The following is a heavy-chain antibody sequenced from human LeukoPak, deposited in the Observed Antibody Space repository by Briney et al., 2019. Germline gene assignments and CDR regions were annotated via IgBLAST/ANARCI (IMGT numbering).Heavy chain of an antibody. CDR3: AKDGTSIAARPGYYFDY. CDR2: IWYDGSNK. V-gene: IGHV3-33*06. Sequence: GGSLRLSCAASGFTFSSYGMHWVRQAPGKGLEWVAVIWYDGSNKYYADSVKGRFTISRDNSKNTLYLQMNSLGAEDTAVYYCAKDGTSIAARPGYYFDYWGQGTLVTVSS. CDR1: GFTFSSYG. J-gene: IGHJ4*02. D-gene: IGHD6-6*01.